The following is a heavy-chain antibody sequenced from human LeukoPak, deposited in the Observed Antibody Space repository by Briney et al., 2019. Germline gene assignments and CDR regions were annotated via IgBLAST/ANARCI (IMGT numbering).Heavy chain of an antibody. CDR1: GFTFSDYG. D-gene: IGHD5-24*01. CDR3: ARDFGGDGYNS. J-gene: IGHJ4*02. Sequence: AGGSLRLSCVASGFTFSDYGMHWVRQAPGKGVEGVAVIWFDESNKYYADSVKGRFTISRDNSENTLYLQMNSLRVEDTAVYYCARDFGGDGYNSWGQGTLVTVSS. CDR2: IWFDESNK. V-gene: IGHV3-33*01.